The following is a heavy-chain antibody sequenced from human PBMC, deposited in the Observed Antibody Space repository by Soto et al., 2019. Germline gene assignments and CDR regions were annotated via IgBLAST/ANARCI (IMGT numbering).Heavy chain of an antibody. D-gene: IGHD3-22*01. CDR3: ARGMSSYYYDSSGYIPHQDWFDP. CDR2: ISAYNGNT. J-gene: IGHJ5*02. V-gene: IGHV1-18*01. Sequence: ASVKVSCKASGYTFTSYGISWVRQAPGQVLEWMGCISAYNGNTNYAQKFQGRVTMTRNTSISTAYMELSSLRSEDTAVYYCARGMSSYYYDSSGYIPHQDWFDPWAQGTMVTVSS. CDR1: GYTFTSYG.